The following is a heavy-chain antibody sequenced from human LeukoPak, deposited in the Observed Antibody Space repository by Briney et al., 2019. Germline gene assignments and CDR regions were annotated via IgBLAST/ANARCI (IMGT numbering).Heavy chain of an antibody. CDR3: AGGRYYGSGSYLSLDY. V-gene: IGHV1-8*01. CDR1: GYTFTSYD. CDR2: MNPNSGNT. Sequence: ASVKVSCKASGYTFTSYDINWVRQATGQGLEWMGWMNPNSGNTGYAQKFQGRVTMTRNTSISTAYMELSSLRSEDTAVYYCAGGRYYGSGSYLSLDYWGQGTLVTVSS. J-gene: IGHJ4*02. D-gene: IGHD3-10*01.